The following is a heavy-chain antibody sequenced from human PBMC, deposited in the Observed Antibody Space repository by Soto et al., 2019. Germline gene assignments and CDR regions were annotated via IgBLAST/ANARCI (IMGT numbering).Heavy chain of an antibody. CDR3: ARDWPAGYSSSWYYPRYYYYYGMDV. J-gene: IGHJ6*02. D-gene: IGHD6-13*01. V-gene: IGHV3-33*01. Sequence: QVQLVESGGGVVQPGRSLRLSCAASGFTFSSYGMHWVRQAPGKGLEWVAVIWYDGSNKYYADSVKGRFTISRDNSKNTLYLQMNSLRAEDTTVYYCARDWPAGYSSSWYYPRYYYYYGMDVWGQGTTVTVSS. CDR1: GFTFSSYG. CDR2: IWYDGSNK.